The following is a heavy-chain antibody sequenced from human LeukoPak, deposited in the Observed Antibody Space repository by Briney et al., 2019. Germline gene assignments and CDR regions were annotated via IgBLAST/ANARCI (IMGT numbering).Heavy chain of an antibody. V-gene: IGHV5-51*01. D-gene: IGHD6-19*01. CDR2: IYPGDSDT. Sequence: GESLKISRKGSGYSFTTYWIGRVRQMSGKGLEWMGIIYPGDSDTRYSPSFQGQVTISADKSISTAYLQWSSLKASDSAMYYCARSASGWGFDDWGQGTLVTVSS. J-gene: IGHJ4*02. CDR3: ARSASGWGFDD. CDR1: GYSFTTYW.